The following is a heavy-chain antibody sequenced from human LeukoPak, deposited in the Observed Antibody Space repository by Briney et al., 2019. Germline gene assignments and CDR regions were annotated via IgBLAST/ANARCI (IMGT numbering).Heavy chain of an antibody. CDR2: ISGSGGST. D-gene: IGHD5-12*01. V-gene: IGHV3-23*01. Sequence: GGSLRLSCAASGFTFSTYAMSWVRQAPGKGLEWVSAISGSGGSTYNADSVKGRFTISRGNSKNTLYVQMNSLRAEDTAVYYCAKKSPWNYYDYWGQGTLVTVSS. CDR3: AKKSPWNYYDY. CDR1: GFTFSTYA. J-gene: IGHJ4*02.